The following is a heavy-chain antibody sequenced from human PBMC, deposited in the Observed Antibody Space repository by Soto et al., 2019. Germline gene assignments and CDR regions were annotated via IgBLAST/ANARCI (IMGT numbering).Heavy chain of an antibody. V-gene: IGHV1-18*01. J-gene: IGHJ4*02. CDR2: ISAYNGNT. D-gene: IGHD5-18*01. CDR3: ARDRLVLRGYSYGLGY. CDR1: GYTFTSYG. Sequence: EASVKVSCKASGYTFTSYGISWVRQAPGQGLEWMGWISAYNGNTNYAQKLQGRVTMTTDTSTSTAYMELRSLRSDDTAVYYCARDRLVLRGYSYGLGYWGQGTLVTVS.